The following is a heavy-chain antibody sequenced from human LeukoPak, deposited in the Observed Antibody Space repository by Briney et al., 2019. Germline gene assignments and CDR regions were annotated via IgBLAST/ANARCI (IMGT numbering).Heavy chain of an antibody. CDR1: GFTFDDYA. J-gene: IGHJ4*02. D-gene: IGHD1-26*01. V-gene: IGHV3-9*01. CDR2: ISWNSDNI. CDR3: ARGSRELPDY. Sequence: PGGSLRLSCAASGFTFDDYAMHWVRQAPGKGLEWVSTISWNSDNIAYADSVKGRFTISRDNAKNSLYLQMNSLRAEDTAVYYCARGSRELPDYWGQGTLVTVSS.